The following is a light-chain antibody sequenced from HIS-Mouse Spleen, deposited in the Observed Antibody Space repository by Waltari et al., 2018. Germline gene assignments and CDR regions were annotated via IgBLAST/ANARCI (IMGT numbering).Light chain of an antibody. Sequence: QLVLTQSPSSSASLGASVKLTCTLSSGPSSYANPWHQQQPEKGPRYLMKLNSDGSHSKGDGIPDRFSGSSSGAERYLTISSLQSEDEADYYCQTWGTGVVFGGGTKLTVL. J-gene: IGLJ2*01. CDR3: QTWGTGVV. CDR1: SGPSSYA. CDR2: LNSDGSH. V-gene: IGLV4-69*01.